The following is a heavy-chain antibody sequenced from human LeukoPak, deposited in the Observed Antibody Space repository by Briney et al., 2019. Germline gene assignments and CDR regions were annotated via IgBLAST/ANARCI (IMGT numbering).Heavy chain of an antibody. CDR2: VSGSGGTL. CDR3: ARGVAKIS. D-gene: IGHD5-12*01. CDR1: GFFFNDYY. V-gene: IGHV3-11*01. J-gene: IGHJ5*02. Sequence: GGSLRLSCSASGFFFNDYYRRWIRQAPGKGLEWVAYVSGSGGTLYYADSVQGRFTISRHNVKKSLYLQMDNLRVDDTAVYYCARGVAKISWGQGTLVTVSS.